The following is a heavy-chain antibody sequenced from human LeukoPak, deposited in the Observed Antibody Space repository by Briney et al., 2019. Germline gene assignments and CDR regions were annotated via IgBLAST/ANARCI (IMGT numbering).Heavy chain of an antibody. CDR2: INPNSGGT. V-gene: IGHV1-2*02. D-gene: IGHD3-10*01. CDR1: GYTFTGYY. J-gene: IGHJ4*02. CDR3: ARVWFGELSHSPAD. Sequence: ASVKVSCKASGYTFTGYYMHWVRQAPGQGLEWMGWINPNSGGTNYAQKFQGRVTMTRDTSISTAYMELSRLRSDDTAVYYCARVWFGELSHSPADWGQGTLVTVSS.